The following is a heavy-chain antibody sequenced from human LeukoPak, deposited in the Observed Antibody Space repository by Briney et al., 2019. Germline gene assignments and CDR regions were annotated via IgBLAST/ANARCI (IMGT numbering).Heavy chain of an antibody. Sequence: PRASVKVSCKASGGTFSSYAISWVRQAPGQGLEWMGGTIPIFGTANYAQKFQGRVTITTDESTSTAYMELSSLRSEDTAVYYCAQLEPSNWFDPWGQGTLVTVSS. V-gene: IGHV1-69*05. J-gene: IGHJ5*02. CDR3: AQLEPSNWFDP. CDR1: GGTFSSYA. D-gene: IGHD1-1*01. CDR2: TIPIFGTA.